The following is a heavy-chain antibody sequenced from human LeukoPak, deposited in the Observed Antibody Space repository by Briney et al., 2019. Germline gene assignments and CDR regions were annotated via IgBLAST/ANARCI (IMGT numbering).Heavy chain of an antibody. CDR1: GYSFTDYY. J-gene: IGHJ4*02. Sequence: ASVKVSCKASGYSFTDYYMHWVQQAPGQGLEWMGWLSPRSGDTSYAQKFQGRVTMTRDTSINTVDMDLSGLTSDDTAVFYCARGREIHGGSDTKLDDYWGQGTLVTVSS. CDR2: LSPRSGDT. D-gene: IGHD3-10*01. V-gene: IGHV1-2*02. CDR3: ARGREIHGGSDTKLDDY.